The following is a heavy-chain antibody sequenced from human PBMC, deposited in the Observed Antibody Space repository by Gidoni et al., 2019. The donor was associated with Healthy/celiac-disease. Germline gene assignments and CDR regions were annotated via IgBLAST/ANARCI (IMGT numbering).Heavy chain of an antibody. Sequence: QVQLVESGGGVVQPGRSLRLSCAASGFTFSSYAMHWVRQAPGKGLEWVAVISYDGSNKYYADSVKGRFTISRDNSKNTLYLQMNSLRAEDTAVYYCARDHLGYCSSTGCGEYYGMDVWGQGTTVTVSS. CDR3: ARDHLGYCSSTGCGEYYGMDV. CDR1: GFTFSSYA. V-gene: IGHV3-30*04. D-gene: IGHD2-2*01. J-gene: IGHJ6*02. CDR2: ISYDGSNK.